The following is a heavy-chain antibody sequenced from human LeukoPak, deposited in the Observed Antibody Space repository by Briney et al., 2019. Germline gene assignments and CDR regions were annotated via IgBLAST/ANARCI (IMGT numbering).Heavy chain of an antibody. CDR2: IFYSGST. CDR1: GGSISSSYYY. CDR3: ARHSAVTTFIFDY. D-gene: IGHD4-17*01. J-gene: IGHJ4*02. V-gene: IGHV4-39*01. Sequence: SEALSLTCTVSGGSISSSYYYWGWIRQPPGKGLEWIGSIFYSGSTYYNPSLKSRVTISLDTSKNQFSLRLSSVTAADTAVYYCARHSAVTTFIFDYWGQGTLVTVSS.